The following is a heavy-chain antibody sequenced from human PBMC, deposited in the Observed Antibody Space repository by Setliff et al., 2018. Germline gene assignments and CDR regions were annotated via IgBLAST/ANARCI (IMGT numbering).Heavy chain of an antibody. CDR1: GDSISSGDCF. J-gene: IGHJ3*01. CDR2: IYHSGSA. V-gene: IGHV4-30-4*08. D-gene: IGHD1-26*01. Sequence: QTLSLTCTVSGDSISSGDCFWSWIRQPPGKGLEWIAYIYHSGSAYYNPSLKSRVTMSVDTSKNQFSLHLTSVTAADTAVYYCAREVGTSTSSDAFDVWGQGMMVTVSS. CDR3: AREVGTSTSSDAFDV.